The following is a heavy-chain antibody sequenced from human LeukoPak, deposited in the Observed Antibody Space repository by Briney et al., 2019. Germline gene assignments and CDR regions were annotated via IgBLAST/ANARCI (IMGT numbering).Heavy chain of an antibody. CDR3: ARDYSSSWYGGFDP. V-gene: IGHV4-4*07. Sequence: SETLSLTCTVSGGSISSYYWSWIRQPAGKGLEWILRIYTSGSTNYNPSLKSRVTMSVDTSKNQFSLKLSSVTAADTAVYYCARDYSSSWYGGFDPWGQGTLVTVSS. CDR1: GGSISSYY. CDR2: IYTSGST. D-gene: IGHD6-13*01. J-gene: IGHJ5*02.